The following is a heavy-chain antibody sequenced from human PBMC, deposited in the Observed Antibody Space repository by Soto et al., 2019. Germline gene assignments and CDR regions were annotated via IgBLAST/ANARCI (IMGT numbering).Heavy chain of an antibody. J-gene: IGHJ5*02. Sequence: ASVKVSCKASGGTFSSYAISWVRQAPGQGLERMGWISANNGNTNYAQKLQGRVTITTDTSTSTAYMELSSLRSDDTAVYYCAREEGNWFDPWGQVTLVTVAS. CDR3: AREEGNWFDP. CDR1: GGTFSSYA. CDR2: ISANNGNT. V-gene: IGHV1-18*01.